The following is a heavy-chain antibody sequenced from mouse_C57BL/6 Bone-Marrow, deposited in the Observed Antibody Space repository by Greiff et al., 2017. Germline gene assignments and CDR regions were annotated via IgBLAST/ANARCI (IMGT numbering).Heavy chain of an antibody. Sequence: EVQGVESGGGLVKPGGSLKLSCAASGFTFSSYTMSWVRQTPEKRLEWVATISGGGGNTYYPDSVKGRFTISRDNAKNTLYLQMSSLRSEDTALYYCARHNYGAYWGQGTLVTVSA. CDR2: ISGGGGNT. V-gene: IGHV5-9*01. J-gene: IGHJ3*01. CDR3: ARHNYGAY. D-gene: IGHD1-1*01. CDR1: GFTFSSYT.